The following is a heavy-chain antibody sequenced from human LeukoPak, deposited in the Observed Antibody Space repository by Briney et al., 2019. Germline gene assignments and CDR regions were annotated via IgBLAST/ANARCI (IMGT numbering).Heavy chain of an antibody. V-gene: IGHV3-23*01. CDR1: GFTFSSYA. Sequence: GGSLRLSCTASGFTFSSYAMTWVRQAPGKGLEWVSDIDGSGGGPQYADSVKGRFTMSRDSSKNMVYLQMNSLRPEDTAVYYCARDWSADYWGQGTLVTVSS. J-gene: IGHJ4*02. CDR2: IDGSGGGP. CDR3: ARDWSADY.